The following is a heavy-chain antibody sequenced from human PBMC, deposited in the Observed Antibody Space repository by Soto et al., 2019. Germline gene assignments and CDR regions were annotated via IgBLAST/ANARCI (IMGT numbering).Heavy chain of an antibody. CDR2: IIPIFGTA. CDR1: GGTFSSYA. V-gene: IGHV1-69*13. D-gene: IGHD5-18*01. Sequence: SVKVSCKASGGTFSSYAISWVRQAPGQGLEWMGGIIPIFGTANYAQKFQGRVTITADESTSTAYTELSSLRSEDTAVYYCARENKVSSGYSYGYLDYWGQGTLVTVSS. J-gene: IGHJ4*02. CDR3: ARENKVSSGYSYGYLDY.